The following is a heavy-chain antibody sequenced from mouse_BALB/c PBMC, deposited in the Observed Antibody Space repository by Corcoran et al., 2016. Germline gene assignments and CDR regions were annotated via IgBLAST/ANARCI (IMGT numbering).Heavy chain of an antibody. J-gene: IGHJ1*01. CDR3: ARGNWYVDV. CDR2: ISYDGSN. CDR1: GYSITSGYY. V-gene: IGHV3-6*02. Sequence: DVQLQESGPGLVKPSQSLSLTCSVTGYSITSGYYWNWIRQFPGNKLEWMGYISYDGSNNYNPSLKNRISITRDTSKNQFFLKLNSVTTEDTATYYCARGNWYVDVWGAGTTVTVSS.